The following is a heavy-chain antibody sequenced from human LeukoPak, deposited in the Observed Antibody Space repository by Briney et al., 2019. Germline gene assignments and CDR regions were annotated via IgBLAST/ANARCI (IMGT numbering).Heavy chain of an antibody. D-gene: IGHD3-10*01. CDR3: ARVSRTSMVRGIITFDY. Sequence: SVKVSXKASGGTFSSYAISWVRQAPGQGLEWMGGIIPIFGTANYAQKFQGRVTITADESTSTAYMEVSSLRSEDTAVYYCARVSRTSMVRGIITFDYWGRGTLVTVPS. CDR2: IIPIFGTA. V-gene: IGHV1-69*13. J-gene: IGHJ4*02. CDR1: GGTFSSYA.